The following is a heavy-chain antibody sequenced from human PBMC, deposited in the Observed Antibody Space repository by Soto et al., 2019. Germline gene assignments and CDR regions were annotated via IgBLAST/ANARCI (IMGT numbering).Heavy chain of an antibody. D-gene: IGHD1-7*01. J-gene: IGHJ4*02. CDR1: GGSISGGYYS. CDR3: ARGGLLTGTTIPPDY. V-gene: IGHV4-30-2*01. CDR2: IFQSENT. Sequence: SETLSLTCAVSGGSISGGYYSWSWIRQPPGKGLEWIGYIFQSENTYYNPSLKSRVTISVDTSKNQFSLKLSSVTAADTAVYYCARGGLLTGTTIPPDYWGQGTLVTVSS.